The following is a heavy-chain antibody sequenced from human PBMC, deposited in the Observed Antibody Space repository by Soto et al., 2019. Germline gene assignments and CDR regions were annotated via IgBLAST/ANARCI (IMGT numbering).Heavy chain of an antibody. D-gene: IGHD2-2*01. Sequence: PSETLSLTCTVSGGSISSGGYYWSWIRQHPGKGLEWIGYIYYIGSTYYNPSLKSRVTISVDTSKNQFSLKLSSVTAADTAVYYCARGRYQNWFDPWGQGTLVTVSS. CDR2: IYYIGST. CDR3: ARGRYQNWFDP. V-gene: IGHV4-31*03. J-gene: IGHJ5*02. CDR1: GGSISSGGYY.